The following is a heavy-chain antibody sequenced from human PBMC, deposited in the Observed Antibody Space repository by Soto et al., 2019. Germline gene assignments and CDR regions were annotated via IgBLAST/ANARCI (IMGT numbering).Heavy chain of an antibody. V-gene: IGHV3-33*01. J-gene: IGHJ4*02. CDR3: ARDRGGTSIAAAGYFDY. CDR2: IWYDGSNK. Sequence: QVQLVESGGGVVQPGRSLRLSCAASGFTFSSYGMHWVRQAPGKGLEWVAVIWYDGSNKYYADSVKGRFTISRDNSKNTLYLQMNSLRAEDTAVYYCARDRGGTSIAAAGYFDYWGQGTLVTVSS. CDR1: GFTFSSYG. D-gene: IGHD6-13*01.